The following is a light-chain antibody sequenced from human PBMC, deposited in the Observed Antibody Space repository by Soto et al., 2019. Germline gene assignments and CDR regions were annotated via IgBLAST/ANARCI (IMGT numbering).Light chain of an antibody. CDR3: CSYAGSYTFV. CDR1: SSDVGGYNY. J-gene: IGLJ1*01. Sequence: QSVLTQPASVSGSPGQSITISCTGTSSDVGGYNYVSWYQQLPGKAPKLMIYDVSDRPSGVSNRFSGSKSGNTASLTISGLQAEDEAQYYCCSYAGSYTFVFGSGTKVTVL. V-gene: IGLV2-14*01. CDR2: DVS.